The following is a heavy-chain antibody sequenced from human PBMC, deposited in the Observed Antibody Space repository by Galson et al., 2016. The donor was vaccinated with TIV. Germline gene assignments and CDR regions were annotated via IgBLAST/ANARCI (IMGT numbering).Heavy chain of an antibody. CDR2: MNPNSGNT. V-gene: IGHV1-8*02. CDR1: GYTFASYD. D-gene: IGHD4-17*01. CDR3: ARCGDYGDY. J-gene: IGHJ4*02. Sequence: SVKVSCKASGYTFASYDINWVRQATGQGLEWMGWMNPNSGNTGYAQKFRGRVTMTRNTTVRTAYMELSSLRSEDTAVYYCARCGDYGDYWGQGTLVTVSS.